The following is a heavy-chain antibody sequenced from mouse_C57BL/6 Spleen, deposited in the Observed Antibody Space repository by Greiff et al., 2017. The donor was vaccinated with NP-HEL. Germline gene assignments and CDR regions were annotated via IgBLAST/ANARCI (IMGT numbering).Heavy chain of an antibody. CDR3: AREAYYGSRPFDY. CDR1: GYSITSGYY. D-gene: IGHD1-1*01. V-gene: IGHV3-6*01. J-gene: IGHJ2*01. Sequence: DVQLQESGPGLVKPSQSLSLTCSVTGYSITSGYYWNWIRQFPGNKLEWMGYISYDGSNNYNPSLKNRISITRDTSKNQFFLKLNSVTTEDTATYYCAREAYYGSRPFDYWGQGTTLTVSS. CDR2: ISYDGSN.